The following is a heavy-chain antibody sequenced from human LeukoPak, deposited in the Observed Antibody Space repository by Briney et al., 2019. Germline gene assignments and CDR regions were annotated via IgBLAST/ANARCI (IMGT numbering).Heavy chain of an antibody. CDR1: GFTLRSYS. J-gene: IGHJ4*02. V-gene: IGHV3-21*01. CDR2: ISISSYCI. D-gene: IGHD1-26*01. CDR3: ARDASGSSTGLMDS. Sequence: GGSLTLSCAASGFTLRSYSMNWVRLAPGKGPEWVSYISISSYCIYYADSVKGRVSSTRDDAKNSLYLQMSSLKAEDTALYYCARDASGSSTGLMDSWGEGTLVTDSS.